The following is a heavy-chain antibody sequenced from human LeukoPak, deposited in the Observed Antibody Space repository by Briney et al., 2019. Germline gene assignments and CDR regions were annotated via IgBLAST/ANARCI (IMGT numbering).Heavy chain of an antibody. J-gene: IGHJ4*02. Sequence: PSETLSLTCTVSGGSISSGGYYWSWIRQHPGKGLEWIGYIYYSGSTYYNPSLKNRVTISVDTSKNQFSLKLSSVTAADTAVYYCARVGSSTSDYWGQGTLVTVSS. CDR1: GGSISSGGYY. D-gene: IGHD6-6*01. CDR2: IYYSGST. CDR3: ARVGSSTSDY. V-gene: IGHV4-31*03.